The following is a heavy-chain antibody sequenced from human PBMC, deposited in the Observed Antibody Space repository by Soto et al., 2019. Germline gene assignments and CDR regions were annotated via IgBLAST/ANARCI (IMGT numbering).Heavy chain of an antibody. J-gene: IGHJ6*02. V-gene: IGHV4-59*08. CDR3: ASNYGGNSSGGMDV. D-gene: IGHD4-17*01. CDR1: GGSIRSYC. Sequence: SETLSLTCTVSGGSIRSYCWTWIRQPPGEGLEWIGCICNSGTTNYNPSLKSRVTISVDTSKNQFSLKLSSVTAADTAVYYCASNYGGNSSGGMDVWGQGTTVTVSS. CDR2: ICNSGTT.